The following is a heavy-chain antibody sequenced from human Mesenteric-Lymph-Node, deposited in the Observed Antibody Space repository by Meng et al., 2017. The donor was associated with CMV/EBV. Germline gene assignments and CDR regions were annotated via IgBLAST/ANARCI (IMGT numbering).Heavy chain of an antibody. CDR3: ARDPYSGIDY. CDR2: ISGSGNTI. V-gene: IGHV3-48*03. Sequence: GGSLRLSCAASGFSFSSYEINWVRQAPGKGLEWVSYISGSGNTIYYADSVKGRFTISRDNAKNTLYLQMNSLRAEDTAVYYCARDPYSGIDYWGQGTLVTVSS. CDR1: GFSFSSYE. J-gene: IGHJ4*02. D-gene: IGHD5-12*01.